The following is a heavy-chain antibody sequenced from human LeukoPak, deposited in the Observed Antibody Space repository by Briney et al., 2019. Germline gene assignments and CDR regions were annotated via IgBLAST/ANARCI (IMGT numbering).Heavy chain of an antibody. CDR1: GFSFTNDW. CDR2: IKPDGGEK. D-gene: IGHD6-13*01. CDR3: ARGWDFDY. V-gene: IGHV3-7*01. Sequence: PGGSLRLSCAASGFSFTNDWMTWVRQPPGKGLEWVANIKPDGGEKFYVDSVKGRFTISRDNAKNSLYLQMNSLRAEDTAVYYCARGWDFDYWGQGTLVTVSS. J-gene: IGHJ4*02.